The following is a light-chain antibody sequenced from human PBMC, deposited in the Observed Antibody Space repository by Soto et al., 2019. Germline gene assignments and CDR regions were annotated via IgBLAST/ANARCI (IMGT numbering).Light chain of an antibody. V-gene: IGLV2-14*03. J-gene: IGLJ1*01. CDR3: CSYAGGSIYV. Sequence: QSALTQPASVSGSPGQSITISCTGTSRDVGAYNYVSWYLQYPDKAPQLLIFYVDHRPSGVSSRFSGSKSGNTASLTISGLQAEDEGDYYCCSYAGGSIYVFGTGTKVTVL. CDR1: SRDVGAYNY. CDR2: YVD.